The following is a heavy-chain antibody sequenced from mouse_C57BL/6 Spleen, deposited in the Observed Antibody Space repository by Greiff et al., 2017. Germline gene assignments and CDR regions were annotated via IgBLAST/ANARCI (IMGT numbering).Heavy chain of an antibody. D-gene: IGHD2-1*01. CDR3: AGTLDGNNAMDD. V-gene: IGHV1-7*01. J-gene: IGHJ4*01. CDR2: INPSSGYT. CDR1: GYTFTSYW. Sequence: VQLQQSGAELAKPGASVKLSCKASGYTFTSYWMHWVKQRPGQGLEWIGYINPSSGYTKYNQKFKDKATLTADKSSSTAYMQLSSLTYEDSEVYDCAGTLDGNNAMDDWGQGTSVTVAS.